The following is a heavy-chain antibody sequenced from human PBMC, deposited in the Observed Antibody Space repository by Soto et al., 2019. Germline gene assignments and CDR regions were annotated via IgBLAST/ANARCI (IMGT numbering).Heavy chain of an antibody. CDR1: GYTFTSHG. J-gene: IGHJ1*01. CDR2: ISTDNGNT. Sequence: PVKVSCKASGYTFTSHGISWVRQAPGQGLEWMGWISTDNGNTNYAQKLQGRVTMTTDTSTSTAYMELRSLRSDDTAMYYCARTHCTSTTCYAYAGDFQHWGQGTLVTVSS. V-gene: IGHV1-18*01. D-gene: IGHD2-2*01. CDR3: ARTHCTSTTCYAYAGDFQH.